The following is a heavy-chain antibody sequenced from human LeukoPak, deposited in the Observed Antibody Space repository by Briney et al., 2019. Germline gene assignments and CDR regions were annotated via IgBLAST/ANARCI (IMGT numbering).Heavy chain of an antibody. CDR1: GGSISSYY. J-gene: IGHJ3*02. Sequence: SETLSLTCTVSGGSISSYYWSWIRQPPGKGLEWIGYIYYSGSTNYNPSLKSRVTISVDTSKNQFSLKLSSVTAADTAVYYCARDGPRVGGNAFDIWGQGTMVTVSS. V-gene: IGHV4-59*01. CDR3: ARDGPRVGGNAFDI. CDR2: IYYSGST. D-gene: IGHD1-1*01.